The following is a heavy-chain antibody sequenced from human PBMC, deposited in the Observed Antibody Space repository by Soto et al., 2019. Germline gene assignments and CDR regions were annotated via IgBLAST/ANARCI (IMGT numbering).Heavy chain of an antibody. CDR1: GYSFTSYW. J-gene: IGHJ5*02. Sequence: PGESLKISCKGSGYSFTSYWIGWVRQMPGKGLEWMGIIYPGDSDTRYSPSFQGQVTISADKSIITAYLQWSTLKASYTAMYYCARKRDYGVDVCFAPWGQGTLVTVSS. CDR3: ARKRDYGVDVCFAP. D-gene: IGHD3-10*01. V-gene: IGHV5-51*01. CDR2: IYPGDSDT.